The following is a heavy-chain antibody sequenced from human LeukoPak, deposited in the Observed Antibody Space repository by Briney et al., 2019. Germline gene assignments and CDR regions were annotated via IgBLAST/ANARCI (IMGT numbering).Heavy chain of an antibody. J-gene: IGHJ6*02. Sequence: PSETLSLTCTVSAGSISSYYWSWIRQPPGKGLEWNGYIYYSGSTNYNPSLKSRVTISVDPSKNQFSLKLSSVTAADTAVYYCARHLEVRYFDWGYYGMDVWGQGTTVTVSS. CDR3: ARHLEVRYFDWGYYGMDV. CDR2: IYYSGST. V-gene: IGHV4-59*08. CDR1: AGSISSYY. D-gene: IGHD3-9*01.